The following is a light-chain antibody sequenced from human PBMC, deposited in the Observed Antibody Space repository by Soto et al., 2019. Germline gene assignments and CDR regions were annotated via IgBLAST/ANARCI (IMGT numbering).Light chain of an antibody. CDR3: QQYNNWPRT. CDR2: GAS. Sequence: EIVMTQSPGTLSVSPGERATLSCRASQSVSSSLTWYQHKPGQAPRLLIYGASTRATGIPARFSGSGSGTEFPFTISSPEAEDFAIYYCQQYNNWPRTFGQGTKVEIK. V-gene: IGKV3-15*01. J-gene: IGKJ1*01. CDR1: QSVSSS.